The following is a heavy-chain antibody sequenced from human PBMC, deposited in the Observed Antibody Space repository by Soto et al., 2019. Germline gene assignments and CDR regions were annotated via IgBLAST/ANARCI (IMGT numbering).Heavy chain of an antibody. CDR2: IYYTGST. CDR3: ARGSPLGDNYGYYFDY. CDR1: GGSVSSGSYY. Sequence: SETLSLTCTVSGGSVSSGSYYWSWIRQPPGKGLEWIGYIYYTGSTNYNPSLKSRVTVSVDTSKNQFSLKLNSVTAADTAVYYCARGSPLGDNYGYYFDYWGQGTLVTVSS. J-gene: IGHJ4*02. D-gene: IGHD5-18*01. V-gene: IGHV4-61*01.